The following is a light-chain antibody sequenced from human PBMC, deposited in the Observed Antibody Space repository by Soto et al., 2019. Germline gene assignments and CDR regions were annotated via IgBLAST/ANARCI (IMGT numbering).Light chain of an antibody. V-gene: IGKV3-20*01. CDR2: GAS. CDR1: QSVSSN. CDR3: QQYGSSPRT. Sequence: EIMMTQSPATLSVSPGERATLSCRASQSVSSNLAWYQQKPGQAPRLLIYGASSRATGIPDRSSGSGSGTDFTLTISRLEPEDFAVYYCQQYGSSPRTFGQGTKVDIK. J-gene: IGKJ1*01.